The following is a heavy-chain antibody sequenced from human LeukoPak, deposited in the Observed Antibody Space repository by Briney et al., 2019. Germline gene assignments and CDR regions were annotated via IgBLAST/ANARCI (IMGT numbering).Heavy chain of an antibody. CDR3: ARGVPRLRGLQPNWFDP. J-gene: IGHJ5*02. D-gene: IGHD5-24*01. V-gene: IGHV1-8*01. CDR1: GYTFTSYD. Sequence: ASVKVSCKASGYTFTSYDINWVRQATGQGLEWMGWMNPNSGNIGYAQKFQGRVTMTRSTSISTAYMELSSLRSEDTAVYYCARGVPRLRGLQPNWFDPWGQGTLVTVSS. CDR2: MNPNSGNI.